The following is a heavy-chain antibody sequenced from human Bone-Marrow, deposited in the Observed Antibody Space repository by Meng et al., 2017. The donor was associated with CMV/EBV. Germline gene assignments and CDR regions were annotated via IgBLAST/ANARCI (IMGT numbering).Heavy chain of an antibody. CDR1: GFTFSSYW. Sequence: GESLKISCAASGFTFSSYWMHWVRQAPGKGLVWVSRIGGDGTSTNYADSVKGRFTISRDNAKNTLFLQMNSLRADDTAVYFCVRDRTLFDGWGHGTRVTGSS. J-gene: IGHJ4*01. V-gene: IGHV3-74*01. CDR2: IGGDGTST. CDR3: VRDRTLFDG.